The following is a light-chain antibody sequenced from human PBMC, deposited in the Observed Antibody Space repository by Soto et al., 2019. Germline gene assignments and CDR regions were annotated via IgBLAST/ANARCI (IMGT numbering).Light chain of an antibody. Sequence: QSALTQPASVSGSPGQSITISCTGTSNDVGSYNYVSWYQHHPGKAPRLMIDASSNRPSGVSHRFSGSRSCNTASLTISGLQAEDEADYYCSSYTSGSTLYVFGTGTEVTVL. CDR1: SNDVGSYNY. J-gene: IGLJ1*01. V-gene: IGLV2-14*01. CDR2: ASS. CDR3: SSYTSGSTLYV.